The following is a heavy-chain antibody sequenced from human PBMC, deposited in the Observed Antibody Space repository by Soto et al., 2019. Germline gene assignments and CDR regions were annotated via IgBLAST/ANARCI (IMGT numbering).Heavy chain of an antibody. D-gene: IGHD7-27*01. V-gene: IGHV1-3*01. CDR1: GYTFSSYA. CDR2: INAGYGNT. CDR3: ARDTGDGTFDF. Sequence: ASVKVSCKASGYTFSSYAMHWVRQAPGQRLEWMGWINAGYGNTKSSQKFQDRATISRDTSASTAYMELTSLRSEDTAVYYCARDTGDGTFDFWGQGTLVTVSS. J-gene: IGHJ4*02.